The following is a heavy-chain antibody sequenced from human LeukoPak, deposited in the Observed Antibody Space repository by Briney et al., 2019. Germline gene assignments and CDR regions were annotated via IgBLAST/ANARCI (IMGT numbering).Heavy chain of an antibody. CDR3: ARVSPIGSEVDY. J-gene: IGHJ4*02. CDR1: GFTFSNYA. Sequence: PGGSLRLPCAASGFTFSNYAMTWVRQAPGKGLEWVSAISGGGGYTSTYYADSVKGRFTISRDNSKNTLYLQMNSLRADDTAVYYCARVSPIGSEVDYWGQGTLVTVSS. V-gene: IGHV3-23*01. D-gene: IGHD1-14*01. CDR2: ISGGGGYTST.